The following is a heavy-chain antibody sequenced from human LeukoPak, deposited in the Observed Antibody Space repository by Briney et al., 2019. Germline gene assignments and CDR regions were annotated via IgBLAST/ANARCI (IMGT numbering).Heavy chain of an antibody. D-gene: IGHD6-13*01. Sequence: PSETLSLTCTVSGGSISSYYWSWIRQPPGKGLEWIGYIYYSGSTNYNPSLKSRVPISVDTSKNQFSLKLSSVTAADTAVYYCARLSSSWPNYYYYYMDVWGKGTTVTVAS. CDR3: ARLSSSWPNYYYYYMDV. V-gene: IGHV4-59*01. CDR2: IYYSGST. J-gene: IGHJ6*03. CDR1: GGSISSYY.